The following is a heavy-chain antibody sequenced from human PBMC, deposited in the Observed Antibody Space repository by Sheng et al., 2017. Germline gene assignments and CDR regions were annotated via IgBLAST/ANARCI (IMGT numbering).Heavy chain of an antibody. Sequence: EVQLVESGGGLVQPGGSLRLSCAASGFTLSGYWMHWVRQAPGKGLVWVSRISTDGRSTNYADSVKGRFTISRDNAKNTLYLQMNSLRAEDTAVYYCARDRQNFELRFLEWTSFAYAFDIWGQGTMVTVSS. D-gene: IGHD3-3*01. CDR3: ARDRQNFELRFLEWTSFAYAFDI. CDR1: GFTLSGYW. V-gene: IGHV3-74*01. J-gene: IGHJ3*02. CDR2: ISTDGRST.